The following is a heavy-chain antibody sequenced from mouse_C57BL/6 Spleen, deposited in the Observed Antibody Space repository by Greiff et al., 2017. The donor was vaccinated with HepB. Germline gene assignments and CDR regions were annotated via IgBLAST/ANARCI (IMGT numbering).Heavy chain of an antibody. CDR2: ISYDGSN. CDR1: GYSITSGYY. D-gene: IGHD2-4*01. CDR3: ARGVYYDYDGSYWYFDV. Sequence: EVHLVESGPGLVKPSQSLSLTCSVTGYSITSGYYWNWIRQFLGNKLEWMGYISYDGSNNYNPSLKNRISITRDTSKNQFFLKLNSVTTEDTATYYCARGVYYDYDGSYWYFDVWGTGTTVTVSS. V-gene: IGHV3-6*01. J-gene: IGHJ1*03.